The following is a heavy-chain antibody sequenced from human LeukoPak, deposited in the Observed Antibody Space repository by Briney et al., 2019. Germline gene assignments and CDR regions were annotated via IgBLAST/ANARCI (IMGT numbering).Heavy chain of an antibody. V-gene: IGHV4-59*01. CDR1: GVSITNYY. D-gene: IGHD3-22*01. CDR3: AGGGDSGGYYYPMFDY. CDR2: IYYTGST. Sequence: SETLSLTCTVSGVSITNYYWSWIRQPPGKGLEWIGYIYYTGSTNYNPPLKSRVTISVDTSKNQFSLKLSSVTAADTAVYFCAGGGDSGGYYYPMFDYWGQGTLVTVSS. J-gene: IGHJ4*02.